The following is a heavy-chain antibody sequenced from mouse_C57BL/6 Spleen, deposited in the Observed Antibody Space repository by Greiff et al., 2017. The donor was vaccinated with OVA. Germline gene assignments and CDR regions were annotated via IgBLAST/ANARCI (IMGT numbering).Heavy chain of an antibody. Sequence: VQLQQPGAELVMPGASVKLSCKASGYTFTSYWMHWVKQRPGQGLEWIGEIDPSDSYTNYNQKFKGKSTLTVDKSSSTAYMQLSSLTSDDSAVYYCASNWDVGNFDYWGQGTTLTVSS. CDR2: IDPSDSYT. CDR3: ASNWDVGNFDY. D-gene: IGHD4-1*01. V-gene: IGHV1-69*01. CDR1: GYTFTSYW. J-gene: IGHJ2*01.